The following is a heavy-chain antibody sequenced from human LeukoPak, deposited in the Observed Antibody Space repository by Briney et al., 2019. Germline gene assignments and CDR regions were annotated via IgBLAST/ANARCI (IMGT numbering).Heavy chain of an antibody. D-gene: IGHD4-17*01. V-gene: IGHV4-38-2*02. CDR2: VYHDGRT. J-gene: IGHJ5*02. Sequence: SETLSLTCTVSGYSISSGYYWAWLRQSPGKGLEWIGNVYHDGRTYYNPSLKSRVTMSVDTSKGQFSLNLMSVTAADTAVYYCTRDTGTTGEVKFDPWGQGTLVTVSS. CDR1: GYSISSGYY. CDR3: TRDTGTTGEVKFDP.